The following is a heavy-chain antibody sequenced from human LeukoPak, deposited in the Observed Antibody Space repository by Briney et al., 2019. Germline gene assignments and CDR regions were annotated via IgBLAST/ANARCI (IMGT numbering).Heavy chain of an antibody. CDR3: ARHVGYYDSSGYYFDY. CDR2: IYPGDSDT. V-gene: IGHV5-51*01. CDR1: GYSFTSYW. D-gene: IGHD3-22*01. J-gene: IGHJ4*02. Sequence: GESLKISCKGSGYSFTSYWIGWVRQMPGKGLEWMGIIYPGDSDTRYSPSFQGQVTISADKPTSTAYLQWSSLKASDTAMYYCARHVGYYDSSGYYFDYWGQGTLVTVSS.